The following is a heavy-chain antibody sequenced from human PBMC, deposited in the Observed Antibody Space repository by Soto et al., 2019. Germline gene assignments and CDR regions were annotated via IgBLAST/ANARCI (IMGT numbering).Heavy chain of an antibody. D-gene: IGHD1-1*01. V-gene: IGHV3-23*01. CDR2: ISGSGATT. Sequence: EVHLLESGGDLVQRGGSLRLSCAASGFIFSNYAMSWVRQAPGKGLEWVSAISGSGATTYYPDSVKGRFTISRDTSKTTLYLQMNSLRAEDTAVYYCTKGGIPRRYNIPKVDFDYWGQGSLVTVSS. CDR3: TKGGIPRRYNIPKVDFDY. CDR1: GFIFSNYA. J-gene: IGHJ4*02.